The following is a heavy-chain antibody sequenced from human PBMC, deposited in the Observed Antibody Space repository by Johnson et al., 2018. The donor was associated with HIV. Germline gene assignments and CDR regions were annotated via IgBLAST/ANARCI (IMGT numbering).Heavy chain of an antibody. CDR1: GLIVSSNY. CDR3: TTGELWNGYYLHDAFDI. V-gene: IGHV3-15*01. Sequence: EVQLVESGGGLVQPGGSLTLSCAASGLIVSSNYMSWVRQAQGKGLGWVGRIKSKTDGGTTDYAAPGKGKFTISRDNSKNTLYLQMNSRKTEDTAVYYCTTGELWNGYYLHDAFDIWGQGTMVTVSS. CDR2: IKSKTDGGTT. J-gene: IGHJ3*02. D-gene: IGHD3-3*01.